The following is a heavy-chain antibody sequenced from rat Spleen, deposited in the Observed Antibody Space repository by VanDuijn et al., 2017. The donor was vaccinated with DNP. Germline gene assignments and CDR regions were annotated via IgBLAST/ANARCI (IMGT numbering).Heavy chain of an antibody. Sequence: EVQLVESGGGLVQPGRSLKLSCAASGLTFSNYYMAWVRQAPKKGLEWVATISTSDSRTYYPDSVKGRFTISRDNAKSTLYLQMDSLRSEDTATYYCARHNYYDGSHYFDYWGQGVMVTVSS. J-gene: IGHJ2*01. CDR1: GLTFSNYY. CDR3: ARHNYYDGSHYFDY. D-gene: IGHD1-12*02. CDR2: ISTSDSRT. V-gene: IGHV5-25*01.